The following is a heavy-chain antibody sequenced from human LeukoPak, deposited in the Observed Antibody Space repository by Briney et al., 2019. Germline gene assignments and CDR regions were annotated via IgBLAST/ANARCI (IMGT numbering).Heavy chain of an antibody. J-gene: IGHJ6*03. Sequence: SETLSLTCTLSGDSITSSDHYWVWIRQSPGKGLEWIGSVSHSGNTYYKSSLKSRVTVSLDTSKNEFSLILTSVTAADTAVYYCARELAGEIWYTNPHYYYYMDVWGKGTTVTISS. CDR2: VSHSGNT. D-gene: IGHD3-16*01. CDR3: ARELAGEIWYTNPHYYYYMDV. CDR1: GDSITSSDHY. V-gene: IGHV4-39*07.